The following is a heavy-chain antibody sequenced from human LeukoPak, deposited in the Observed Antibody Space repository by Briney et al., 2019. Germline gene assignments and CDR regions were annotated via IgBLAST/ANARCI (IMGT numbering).Heavy chain of an antibody. J-gene: IGHJ4*02. V-gene: IGHV1-2*02. Sequence: ASVKVSCKASGNTFTNYYVHWVRQAPGQGLEWMGWINPNSGGTNYAQKFQGRVTMTGDTSISTAYMELSRLRSDDTAVYYCARDLSLAVPVQGYWGQGSLVTVSS. CDR3: ARDLSLAVPVQGY. CDR2: INPNSGGT. D-gene: IGHD6-19*01. CDR1: GNTFTNYY.